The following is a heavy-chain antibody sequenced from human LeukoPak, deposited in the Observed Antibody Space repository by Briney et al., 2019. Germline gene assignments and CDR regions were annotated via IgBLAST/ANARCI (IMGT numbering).Heavy chain of an antibody. Sequence: SETLSLTCTVSGGSISSYYWILIRQPPRKGREGIGDIYYNGSTNYNPSLKSRVTISVATSKNQSSLKLSSVTAADTAVYYCARLIYGGNPNDAFDIWGQGTMVTVSS. J-gene: IGHJ3*02. CDR1: GGSISSYY. D-gene: IGHD4-23*01. CDR2: IYYNGST. CDR3: ARLIYGGNPNDAFDI. V-gene: IGHV4-59*08.